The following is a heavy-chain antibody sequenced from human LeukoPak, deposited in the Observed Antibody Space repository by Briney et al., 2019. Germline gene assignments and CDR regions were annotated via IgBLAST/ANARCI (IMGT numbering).Heavy chain of an antibody. CDR3: ARGLEDGWPFDY. Sequence: ASVKVSCKASRYTFTGYYMHWVRQAPGQGLEWMGRINPNSGGTNYAQKFQGRVTMTRDTSISTAYMELSRLRSDDTAVYYCARGLEDGWPFDYWGQGTLVTVSS. CDR1: RYTFTGYY. J-gene: IGHJ4*02. V-gene: IGHV1-2*06. CDR2: INPNSGGT. D-gene: IGHD2-15*01.